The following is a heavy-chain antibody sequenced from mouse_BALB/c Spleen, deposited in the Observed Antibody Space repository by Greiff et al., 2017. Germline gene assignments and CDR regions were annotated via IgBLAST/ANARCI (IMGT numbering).Heavy chain of an antibody. CDR1: GFNIKDYY. CDR3: ATGYGTPGGYAMDY. Sequence: VQLKQSGAELVRPGALVKLSCKASGFNIKDYYMHWVKQRPEQGLEWIGWIDPENGNTIYDPKFQGKASITADTSSNTAYLQLSSLTSEDTAVYYCATGYGTPGGYAMDYWGQGTSVTVSS. V-gene: IGHV14-1*02. D-gene: IGHD2-10*02. CDR2: IDPENGNT. J-gene: IGHJ4*01.